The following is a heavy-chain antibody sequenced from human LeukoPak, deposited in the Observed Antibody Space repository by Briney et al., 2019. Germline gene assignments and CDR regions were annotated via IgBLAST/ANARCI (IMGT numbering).Heavy chain of an antibody. D-gene: IGHD6-19*01. CDR1: GFTFSRYS. Sequence: GGSLRLSCVASGFTFSRYSMNWVRQAPGKGLEWVSAISGSGGSTYYADSVKGRFTISRDNSKNTLYLQMNSLRPEDTAMYYCARPPGITVAGHFDYWGQGTLVTVSS. CDR2: ISGSGGST. V-gene: IGHV3-23*01. CDR3: ARPPGITVAGHFDY. J-gene: IGHJ4*02.